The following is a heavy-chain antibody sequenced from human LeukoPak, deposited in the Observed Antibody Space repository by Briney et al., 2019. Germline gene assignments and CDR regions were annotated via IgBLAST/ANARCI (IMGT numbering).Heavy chain of an antibody. CDR3: AKIYDSSGYYGFTHDYFDY. CDR2: ISYDGSNK. V-gene: IGHV3-30*18. J-gene: IGHJ4*02. CDR1: GFTFSSYG. D-gene: IGHD3-22*01. Sequence: PGGSLRLSCAASGFTFSSYGMHWVRQAPGKGLERVAVISYDGSNKYYADSVKGRFTISRDNSKNTLYLQMNSLRAEDTAVYYCAKIYDSSGYYGFTHDYFDYWGQGTLVTVSS.